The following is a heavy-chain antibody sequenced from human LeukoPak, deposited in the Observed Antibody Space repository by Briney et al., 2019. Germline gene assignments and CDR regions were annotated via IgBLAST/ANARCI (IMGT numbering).Heavy chain of an antibody. Sequence: GASVKVSCKTSGYSFTSYNLHWVRQAPGEGLEWMGIINPSGGSTSYAQKFQGRVTMTRDMSTSTVYMELSSLRSEDTAVYYCARVAAEVVGVPGAIGFGWLRRDYYYMDVWGKGTTVTVSS. CDR1: GYSFTSYN. J-gene: IGHJ6*03. D-gene: IGHD2-2*02. V-gene: IGHV1-46*01. CDR2: INPSGGST. CDR3: ARVAAEVVGVPGAIGFGWLRRDYYYMDV.